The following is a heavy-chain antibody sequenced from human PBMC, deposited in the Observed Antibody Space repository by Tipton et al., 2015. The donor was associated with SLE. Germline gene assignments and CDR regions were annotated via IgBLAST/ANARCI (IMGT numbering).Heavy chain of an antibody. V-gene: IGHV4-59*01. Sequence: LRLSCAASGFTFSTYAMTWVRQAPGKGLEWIGRIYYSGSSYYNPSLKSRVTISVDTSKNQFSLKLSSVTAADTAVYYCARGTTVPDYWGQGTLVTVSS. CDR2: IYYSGSS. J-gene: IGHJ4*02. CDR3: ARGTTVPDY. D-gene: IGHD4-17*01. CDR1: GFTFSTYA.